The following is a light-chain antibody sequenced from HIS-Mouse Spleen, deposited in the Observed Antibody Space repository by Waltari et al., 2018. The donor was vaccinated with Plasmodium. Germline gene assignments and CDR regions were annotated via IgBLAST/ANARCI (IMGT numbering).Light chain of an antibody. CDR1: ALPKKY. CDR2: EDS. Sequence: SYELTQPPSVSVSPGQTARITCSGDALPKKYAYWYQQKSGQAPVLVIYEDSQRPAGIPGRFSCSSSGTMATLTISGAQVEDEADYYCYSTDSSGNHRVFGGGTKLTVL. J-gene: IGLJ3*02. V-gene: IGLV3-10*01. CDR3: YSTDSSGNHRV.